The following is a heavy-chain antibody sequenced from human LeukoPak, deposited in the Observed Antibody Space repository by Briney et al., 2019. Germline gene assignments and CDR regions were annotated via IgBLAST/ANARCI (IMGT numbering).Heavy chain of an antibody. V-gene: IGHV3-23*01. D-gene: IGHD1-26*01. CDR1: GFTFSSYA. J-gene: IGHJ4*01. CDR3: AKDYTKGVGATDY. CDR2: ISVPGGST. Sequence: PGGSPRLSCAASGFTFSSYAMSWVRQAPGKGLEWVSVISVPGGSTYYADSVKGRFTISRDNSKNTLYLQMNSLSAEDTAVYYCAKDYTKGVGATDYWGHGTLVTVSS.